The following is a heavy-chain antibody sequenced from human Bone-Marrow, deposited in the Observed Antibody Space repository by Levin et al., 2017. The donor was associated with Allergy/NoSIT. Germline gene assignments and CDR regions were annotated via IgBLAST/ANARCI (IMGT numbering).Heavy chain of an antibody. J-gene: IGHJ2*01. CDR3: AGKPLSSWLYWYFDV. Sequence: GSLRLSCAASGFSFSIYEMNWVRQAPGKGLEWISYISGSGNTIYYADSVKGRFTISRDNAKNSLYLQVNSLRAEDTAVYYCAGKPLSSWLYWYFDVWGRGTLVTVSS. CDR1: GFSFSIYE. D-gene: IGHD6-13*01. V-gene: IGHV3-48*03. CDR2: ISGSGNTI.